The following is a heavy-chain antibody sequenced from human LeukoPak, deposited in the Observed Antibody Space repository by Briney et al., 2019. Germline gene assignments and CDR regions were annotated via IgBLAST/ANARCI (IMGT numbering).Heavy chain of an antibody. CDR2: INPHSRAT. D-gene: IGHD5/OR15-5a*01. CDR3: VTTSVTHTRDP. V-gene: IGHV1-2*02. Sequence: ASVKVSCKASGNDFSDFHFNRVRQAPGRGLEWVGWINPHSRATHYAQRFRGRVTMEASITTGYMELNSLTSDDTAVYYCVTTSVTHTRDPWGQGTLVTVSS. J-gene: IGHJ5*02. CDR1: GNDFSDFH.